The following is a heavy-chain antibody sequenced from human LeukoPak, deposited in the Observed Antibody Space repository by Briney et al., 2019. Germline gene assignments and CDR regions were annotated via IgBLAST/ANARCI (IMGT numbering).Heavy chain of an antibody. J-gene: IGHJ4*02. CDR3: ARHLSGVTGYTYGRGIDY. V-gene: IGHV4-4*07. Sequence: SETLSLTCSVSGDSITYFYWSWIRQAAGKGLEWIGRISSSGSTDYNASLKSRVTMSVDTSKNQLSLKVISVTAADTAVYYCARHLSGVTGYTYGRGIDYWGQGTLVTVSS. D-gene: IGHD5-18*01. CDR1: GDSITYFY. CDR2: ISSSGST.